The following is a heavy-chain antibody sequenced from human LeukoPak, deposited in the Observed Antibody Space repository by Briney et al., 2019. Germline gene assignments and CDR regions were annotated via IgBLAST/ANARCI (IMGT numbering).Heavy chain of an antibody. CDR2: INPNSGGT. J-gene: IGHJ2*01. Sequence: GASVKVSCKASGYTFTGYYMHWVRQAPGQGLEWMGWINPNSGGTNYAQKFQGRVTMTRDTSIRTAYMELSRLRSDDTDVYYCARRSGTRYCSSTSCYGAWYFDLWGRGTLVTVSS. D-gene: IGHD2-2*01. CDR3: ARRSGTRYCSSTSCYGAWYFDL. V-gene: IGHV1-2*02. CDR1: GYTFTGYY.